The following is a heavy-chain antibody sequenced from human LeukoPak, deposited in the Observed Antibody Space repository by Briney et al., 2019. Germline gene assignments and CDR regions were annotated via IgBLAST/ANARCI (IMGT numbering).Heavy chain of an antibody. V-gene: IGHV1-18*01. CDR1: GYTFTSYG. CDR3: ARVPYMSSWSSAEYFQH. Sequence: VASVKLSCKASGYTFTSYGISWVRQAPGQGLEWMGWISAYNGNTNYAQKLHGRVTMTTDTVTMTAYMELRSLRSDDTAVYYSARVPYMSSWSSAEYFQHWGQGTLVTVSS. CDR2: ISAYNGNT. J-gene: IGHJ1*01. D-gene: IGHD6-13*01.